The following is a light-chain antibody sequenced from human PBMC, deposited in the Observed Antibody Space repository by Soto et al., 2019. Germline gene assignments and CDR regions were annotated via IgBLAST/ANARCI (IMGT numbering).Light chain of an antibody. Sequence: ESLLTQSPGTLSLSPRERATLSCRASRSVSSTYLAWYQQKPGQAPRVLVYGASNRATGIPDRFSGSGPGTDFTLTISRLEPEDFAVYFCQQYGTSPPFTFGQGTK. V-gene: IGKV3-20*01. CDR1: RSVSSTY. J-gene: IGKJ2*01. CDR3: QQYGTSPPFT. CDR2: GAS.